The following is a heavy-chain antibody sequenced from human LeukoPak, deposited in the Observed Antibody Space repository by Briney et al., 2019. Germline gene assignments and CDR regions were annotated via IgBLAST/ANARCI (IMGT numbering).Heavy chain of an antibody. Sequence: GGSLKISCKGSGYSFTSYWIGWVRQMPGKGLEWMGIIYPGDSDTRYSPSFQGQVTISADKSISTAYLQWSSLKASDTAMYYCARQSPYYYYGMDVWGQGTTVTVSS. CDR2: IYPGDSDT. CDR3: ARQSPYYYYGMDV. CDR1: GYSFTSYW. J-gene: IGHJ6*02. V-gene: IGHV5-51*01.